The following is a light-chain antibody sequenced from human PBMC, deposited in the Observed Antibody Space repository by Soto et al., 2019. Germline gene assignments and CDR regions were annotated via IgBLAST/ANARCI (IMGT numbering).Light chain of an antibody. V-gene: IGKV3-20*01. CDR3: QQYGTSPYT. CDR2: GAS. Sequence: EIVLTQSPGTLSLSPGERATLSCRASQSVISNYLAWYQQKPGQAPRLLICGASSRATGIPDRFSGSGSGTDFTLTISRLEPEDCAVYYCQQYGTSPYTFGQGTKLEIK. J-gene: IGKJ2*01. CDR1: QSVISNY.